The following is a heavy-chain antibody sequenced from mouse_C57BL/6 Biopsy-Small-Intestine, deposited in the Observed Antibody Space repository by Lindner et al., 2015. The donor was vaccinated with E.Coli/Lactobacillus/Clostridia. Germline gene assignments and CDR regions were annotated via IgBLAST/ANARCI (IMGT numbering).Heavy chain of an antibody. Sequence: VQLQESGGGLVKPGGSLKLSCAASGFTFSTYGMSWVRQTPDKRLEWVATISSGSTYTYYPDNVKGRFTISRDNAKKFLYLQMSSLKSEDTAMYYCSRPTYYTNYASSYWGQGTLVTVSA. CDR2: ISSGSTYT. D-gene: IGHD2-5*01. CDR3: SRPTYYTNYASSY. CDR1: GFTFSTYG. J-gene: IGHJ3*01. V-gene: IGHV5-6*01.